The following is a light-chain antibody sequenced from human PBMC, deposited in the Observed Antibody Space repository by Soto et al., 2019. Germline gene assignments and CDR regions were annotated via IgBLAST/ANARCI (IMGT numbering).Light chain of an antibody. CDR2: DAS. Sequence: EIVLTQSPATLSLSPGERATLSCRASQSVSSYLAWYQHKLGQAPRLLIYDASNRATGIPARFTGSGSGTDFTLTISSLEPEDFAVYYCHQRSNWPPTFGQGTKLEIK. J-gene: IGKJ2*01. CDR1: QSVSSY. CDR3: HQRSNWPPT. V-gene: IGKV3-11*01.